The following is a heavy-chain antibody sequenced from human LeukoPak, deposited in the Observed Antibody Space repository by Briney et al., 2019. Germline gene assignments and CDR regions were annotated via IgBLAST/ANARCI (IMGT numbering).Heavy chain of an antibody. V-gene: IGHV1-46*01. D-gene: IGHD5-12*01. CDR1: GYTFTSYY. Sequence: ASVKVSCEASGYTFTSYYMHWVRQAPGQGLEWMGIINPSGGSTSYAQKFQGRVTMTRDTSTNTVYMELSSLRSEDTAVYCCVRGGLGYYFDYWGQGTLVTVSS. J-gene: IGHJ4*02. CDR2: INPSGGST. CDR3: VRGGLGYYFDY.